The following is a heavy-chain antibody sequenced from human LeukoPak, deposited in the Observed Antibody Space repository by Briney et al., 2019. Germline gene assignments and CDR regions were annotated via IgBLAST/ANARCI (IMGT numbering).Heavy chain of an antibody. CDR2: INPSDGST. Sequence: ASVKVSCKASGYTFTSYYMHWLRQAPGQGLEWMGIINPSDGSTSYAQKFQGRVTMTRDTSTSTVYMELSSLRSEDTAVYYCASAYCGGDCYGSRGLSADYWGQGTLVTVSS. CDR1: GYTFTSYY. D-gene: IGHD2-21*01. CDR3: ASAYCGGDCYGSRGLSADY. J-gene: IGHJ4*02. V-gene: IGHV1-46*03.